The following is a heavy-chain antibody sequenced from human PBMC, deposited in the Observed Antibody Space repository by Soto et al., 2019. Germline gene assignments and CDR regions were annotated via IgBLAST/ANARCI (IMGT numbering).Heavy chain of an antibody. D-gene: IGHD3-9*01. CDR2: ISAYNGDT. Sequence: QDHLVQSGGEVKKPGASAKVSCKASGYTFKNYGINWVRQAPGRGLEWVAWISAYNGDTSYAQHLQGRVTVTTETLTNSAYMALRSLRPDDTAVYFCVLGGLETGYYRDMDYWGQGTLVSVSS. CDR3: VLGGLETGYYRDMDY. V-gene: IGHV1-18*04. J-gene: IGHJ4*02. CDR1: GYTFKNYG.